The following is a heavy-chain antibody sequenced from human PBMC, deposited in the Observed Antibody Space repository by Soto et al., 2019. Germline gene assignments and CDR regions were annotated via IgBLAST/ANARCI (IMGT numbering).Heavy chain of an antibody. V-gene: IGHV4-61*05. CDR2: IYYSGST. CDR1: GGSISSRGYY. Sequence: PSETLSLTCTVSGGSISSRGYYWSWIRQPPGKGLEWIGYIYYSGSTNYNPSLKSRVTISVDTSKNQFSLKLSSVTAADTAVYYCVGGYYSYYFDYWGQGTLVTVSS. D-gene: IGHD3-22*01. CDR3: VGGYYSYYFDY. J-gene: IGHJ4*02.